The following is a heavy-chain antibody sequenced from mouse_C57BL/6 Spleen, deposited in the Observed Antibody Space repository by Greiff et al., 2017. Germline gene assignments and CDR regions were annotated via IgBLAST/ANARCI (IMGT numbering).Heavy chain of an antibody. CDR1: GYKFTDYY. Sequence: VQLQQSGPELVKPGASVKISCKASGYKFTDYYMSWVKQSHGKSLEWIGDINPNNGGTCYNQKFKGKATLTVDKSSSTAYMELRSLTSEDSAVYYCAREDYINSFTYWGQGTLVTVSA. J-gene: IGHJ3*01. D-gene: IGHD2-5*01. V-gene: IGHV1-26*01. CDR3: AREDYINSFTY. CDR2: INPNNGGT.